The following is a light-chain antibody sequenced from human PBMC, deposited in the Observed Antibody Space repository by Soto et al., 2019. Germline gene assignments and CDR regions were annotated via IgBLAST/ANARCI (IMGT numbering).Light chain of an antibody. J-gene: IGLJ1*01. CDR1: SSDVGSYNL. V-gene: IGLV2-23*02. CDR3: CSYAGSSTYV. CDR2: EVS. Sequence: QSVLTQPASVSGSPGRSITISCTGTSSDVGSYNLVSWYQQHPGKAPKVMIYEVSKRPSGVPNRFSGSKSGNTASQTISGFQAEDEADYYCCSYAGSSTYVFGTGTKVTVL.